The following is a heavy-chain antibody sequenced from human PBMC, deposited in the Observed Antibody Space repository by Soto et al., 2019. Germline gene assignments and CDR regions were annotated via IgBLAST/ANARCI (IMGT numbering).Heavy chain of an antibody. CDR1: GASISDNNW. D-gene: IGHD6-19*01. J-gene: IGHJ4*02. CDR2: VVHWGTT. V-gene: IGHV4-4*02. CDR3: ARHVGVPGTRGFDF. Sequence: QVQLQESGPGLVKPSGTVSLTCAVSGASISDNNWWSWVRQPPGKGLEWIAEVVHWGTTNYNPSLRSRVTIWMDRTKNQISLTLSSVTAADSALYFCARHVGVPGTRGFDFWGQGSLVTVSS.